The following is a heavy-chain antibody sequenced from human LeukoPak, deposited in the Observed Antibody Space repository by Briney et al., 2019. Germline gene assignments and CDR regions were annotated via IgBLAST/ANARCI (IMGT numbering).Heavy chain of an antibody. D-gene: IGHD2-2*01. CDR1: GYTFTGYY. J-gene: IGHJ3*02. Sequence: ASVKVSCKASGYTFTGYYMHRVRQAPGQGLEWMGWITPNRGNTNFAQKFQGRVTLTRDTSISTAYMELSSLTSDDTAVYYCATPSPGWIVPAARNPFDIWGQGTMVTVSS. CDR2: ITPNRGNT. V-gene: IGHV1-2*02. CDR3: ATPSPGWIVPAARNPFDI.